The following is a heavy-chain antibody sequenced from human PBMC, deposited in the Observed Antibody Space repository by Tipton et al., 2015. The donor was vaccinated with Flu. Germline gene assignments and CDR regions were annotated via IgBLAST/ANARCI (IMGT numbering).Heavy chain of an antibody. CDR2: IYYSGST. CDR3: ARLGGSGS. V-gene: IGHV4-59*08. Sequence: TLSLTCTVSGGSISSYYWSWIRQPPGKGLEWIGYIYYSGSTNYNPSLKSRVTISVDTSKNQFSLKLSSVTAADTAAYYCARLGGSGSWGQGTLVTVSS. D-gene: IGHD3-10*01. J-gene: IGHJ4*02. CDR1: GGSISSYY.